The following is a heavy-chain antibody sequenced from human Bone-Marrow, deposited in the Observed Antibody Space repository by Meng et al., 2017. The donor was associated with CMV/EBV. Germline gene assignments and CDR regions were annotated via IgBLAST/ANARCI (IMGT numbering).Heavy chain of an antibody. CDR3: ARAKPGDY. CDR1: GYTFTAYY. CDR2: INPNSGGT. V-gene: IGHV1-2*02. Sequence: GQVSGEASGYTFTAYYMHWVRQAPGQGLEWMGWINPNSGGTLYAQKFQGRVTMTRDTSISTAYMELSGLRSDDTAVYYCARAKPGDYWGQGTLVTVSS. J-gene: IGHJ4*02.